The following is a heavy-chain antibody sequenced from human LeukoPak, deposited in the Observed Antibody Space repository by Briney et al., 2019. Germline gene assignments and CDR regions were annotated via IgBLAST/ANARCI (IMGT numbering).Heavy chain of an antibody. V-gene: IGHV1-46*03. D-gene: IGHD6-19*01. CDR2: INPSGGST. CDR1: GYTFTSYY. Sequence: ASVKVSCKASGYTFTSYYMHWVRQAPGQGLEWMGIINPSGGSTSYAHKFQGRVTMTRDTSTSTVYMELSSLRSEDTAVYYCARVPPAPLSPIAVATNYFDYWGQGTLVTVSS. CDR3: ARVPPAPLSPIAVATNYFDY. J-gene: IGHJ4*02.